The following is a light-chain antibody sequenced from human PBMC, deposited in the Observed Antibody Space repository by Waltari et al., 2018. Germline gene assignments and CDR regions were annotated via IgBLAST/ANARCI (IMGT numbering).Light chain of an antibody. J-gene: IGKJ3*01. CDR2: WAS. Sequence: DIVMTQSPDSLSVSLGERATINCTSSQSVLYSSTNKNYLAWYQQKPGQPPKLLINWASIRESGVPDRISGSGSGTAFTLTISSLQAEDVAVYYCQQHYSAPPTFGPGTKVDI. CDR1: QSVLYSSTNKNY. V-gene: IGKV4-1*01. CDR3: QQHYSAPPT.